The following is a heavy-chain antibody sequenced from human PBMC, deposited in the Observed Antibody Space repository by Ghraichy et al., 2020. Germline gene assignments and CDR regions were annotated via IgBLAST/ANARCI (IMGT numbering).Heavy chain of an antibody. D-gene: IGHD3-10*02. J-gene: IGHJ6*02. CDR2: VYYSGTT. V-gene: IGHV4-39*01. Sequence: QTLSLTCTVSGGSIGSTTYYWGWIRQPPGKGLEWIGTVYYSGTTYYNPSLKSRLTISVDTSNNQFSLRLSSVTAADTSVYYCARHGADYVSSASTYYYTMDVWGQGTTVTVSS. CDR1: GGSIGSTTYY. CDR3: ARHGADYVSSASTYYYTMDV.